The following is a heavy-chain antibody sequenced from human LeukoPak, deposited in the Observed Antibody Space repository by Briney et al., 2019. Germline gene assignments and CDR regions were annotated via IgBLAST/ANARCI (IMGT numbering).Heavy chain of an antibody. CDR2: IYPGDSDT. CDR3: ARLYDFDRSGYYYVGDY. D-gene: IGHD3-22*01. CDR1: GYSFSTYW. Sequence: GESQKISCKGSGYSFSTYWIGWVRQMPGKGLEWMGIIYPGDSDTRYSPSFQGQVTISADKSISTAYLQWSSLKASDIAMYYCARLYDFDRSGYYYVGDYWGQGTLVTVSS. V-gene: IGHV5-51*01. J-gene: IGHJ4*02.